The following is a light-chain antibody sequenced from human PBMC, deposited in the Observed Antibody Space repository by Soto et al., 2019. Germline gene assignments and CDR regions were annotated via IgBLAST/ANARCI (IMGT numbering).Light chain of an antibody. CDR2: GNS. CDR3: QSYDSSLSAVV. Sequence: QSVLTQPPSVSGAPGQRVTISFTGSTSNIGAGYDVHWYQQLPGTAHKLLIYGNSNRPSGVPDRFSGSKSGTSASLAITGLQAEDEADYYCQSYDSSLSAVVFGGGTKVTVL. CDR1: TSNIGAGYD. V-gene: IGLV1-40*01. J-gene: IGLJ2*01.